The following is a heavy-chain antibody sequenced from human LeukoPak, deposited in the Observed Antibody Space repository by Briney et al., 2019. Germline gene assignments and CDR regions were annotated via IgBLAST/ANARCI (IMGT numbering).Heavy chain of an antibody. D-gene: IGHD6-13*01. CDR3: AKSAGTSGGGYYYYGMDV. J-gene: IGHJ6*02. Sequence: GGSLRLSCAASGFTFSSYSVNWVRQAPGKGLEWVSSISSSSSYIYYADSVKGRFTISRDNAKNSLYLQMNSLRAEDTAVYYCAKSAGTSGGGYYYYGMDVWGQGTTVTVSS. V-gene: IGHV3-21*01. CDR2: ISSSSSYI. CDR1: GFTFSSYS.